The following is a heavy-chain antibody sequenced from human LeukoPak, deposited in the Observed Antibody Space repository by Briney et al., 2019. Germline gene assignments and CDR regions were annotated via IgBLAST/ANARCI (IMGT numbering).Heavy chain of an antibody. CDR1: GFSFTNYW. CDR2: IYPGDSDS. J-gene: IGHJ4*02. V-gene: IGHV5-51*01. D-gene: IGHD3-10*01. Sequence: GESLKISCKASGFSFTNYWLGWVRQMPGKGLEWMGIIYPGDSDSRYSPSFQGQVTISADRSISTTYLQWSSLKASDTAMYYCASPHGSGSYYNPKLWGQGTLVTVSS. CDR3: ASPHGSGSYYNPKL.